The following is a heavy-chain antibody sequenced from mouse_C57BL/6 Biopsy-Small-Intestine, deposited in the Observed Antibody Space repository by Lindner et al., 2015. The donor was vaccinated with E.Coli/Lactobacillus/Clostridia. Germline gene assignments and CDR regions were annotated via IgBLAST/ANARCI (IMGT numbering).Heavy chain of an antibody. J-gene: IGHJ2*01. CDR2: IDLSHSYT. V-gene: IGHV1-69*01. CDR3: ARRSISSYYFDY. CDR1: GYTFTSYW. D-gene: IGHD1-1*01. Sequence: VQLQESGAELVMPGASVKLSCKASGYTFTSYWMHWVKQRPGQGLEWIGEIDLSHSYTNYNQNFKGKATLTVDKSSSTAYMHLSSLTSEDSAVYYCARRSISSYYFDYWGQGTTLTVSS.